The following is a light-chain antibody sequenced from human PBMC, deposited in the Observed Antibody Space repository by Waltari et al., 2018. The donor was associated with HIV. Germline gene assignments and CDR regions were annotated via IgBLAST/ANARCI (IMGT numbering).Light chain of an antibody. CDR2: EVS. CDR1: SSDVGGYHY. J-gene: IGLJ2*01. Sequence: QSALTQPASVSGSPGQSITISCTGTSSDVGGYHYVSWYQQHPGKAPKLMIYEVSNRPSGVSNRFSGSKSGNTASLTISGLQAEDEADYYCSSYTSSSTLETVFGGGTKLTVL. V-gene: IGLV2-14*01. CDR3: SSYTSSSTLETV.